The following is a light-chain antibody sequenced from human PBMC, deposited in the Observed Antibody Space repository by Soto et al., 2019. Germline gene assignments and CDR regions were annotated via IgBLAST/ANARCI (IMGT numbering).Light chain of an antibody. CDR3: QQYNSWLFT. CDR1: QSMSSN. CDR2: DAS. V-gene: IGKV3-15*01. J-gene: IGKJ5*01. Sequence: EIVMTQSPATLSVSPGERATLSCRASQSMSSNFAWYQQKPGQAPSLLISDASTRATGIPGRFSGSGSGTEFTLTISSLQSEDFAVYYCQQYNSWLFTFGQGTRLEIK.